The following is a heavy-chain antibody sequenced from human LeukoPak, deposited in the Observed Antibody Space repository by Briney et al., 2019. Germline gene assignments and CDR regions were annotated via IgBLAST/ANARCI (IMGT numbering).Heavy chain of an antibody. J-gene: IGHJ6*02. CDR3: ARTPVAADFTYYYGMDV. CDR1: GFTFSSYA. Sequence: GGSLRLSCAASGFTFSSYAMHWVRQAPGKGLEYVSAISSNGGSTYYANSVKGRFTISRDNSKNTLYLQMGSLRAEDMAVYYCARTPVAADFTYYYGMDVWGQGTTVTVSS. CDR2: ISSNGGST. V-gene: IGHV3-64*01. D-gene: IGHD2-15*01.